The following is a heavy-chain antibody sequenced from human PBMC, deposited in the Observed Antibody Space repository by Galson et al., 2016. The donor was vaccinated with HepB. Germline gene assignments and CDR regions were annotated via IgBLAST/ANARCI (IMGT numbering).Heavy chain of an antibody. CDR1: GHSLSALA. Sequence: SVKVSCKVSGHSLSALAMHWVRQTPGKGLEWLGGFDPEEGETVYAQKFQGRVTMTEDTSTDTAYMELRSLTSEDTAMYYCATGPKEFPFGYWGQGTLVTVSS. J-gene: IGHJ4*02. CDR3: ATGPKEFPFGY. D-gene: IGHD3-10*01. CDR2: FDPEEGET. V-gene: IGHV1-24*01.